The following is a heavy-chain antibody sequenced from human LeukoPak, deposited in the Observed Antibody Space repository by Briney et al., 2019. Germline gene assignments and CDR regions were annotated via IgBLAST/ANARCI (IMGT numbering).Heavy chain of an antibody. CDR2: IIPIFGTA. D-gene: IGHD6-13*01. Sequence: SVKVSCKASGYTFTSYAMNWVRQAPGQGLEWMGGIIPIFGTANYAQKFQGRVTITADESTSTAYMELSSLRSEDTAVYYCARGGGSSSWYSDYWGQGTLVTVSS. V-gene: IGHV1-69*13. J-gene: IGHJ4*02. CDR1: GYTFTSYA. CDR3: ARGGGSSSWYSDY.